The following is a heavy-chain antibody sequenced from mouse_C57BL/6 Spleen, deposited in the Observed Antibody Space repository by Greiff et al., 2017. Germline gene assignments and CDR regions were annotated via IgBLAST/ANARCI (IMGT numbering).Heavy chain of an antibody. CDR3: TRGIYDGYLSFAMDY. J-gene: IGHJ4*01. CDR1: GFTFSSYA. D-gene: IGHD2-3*01. V-gene: IGHV5-9-1*02. Sequence: EVQRVESGEGLVKPGGSLKLSCAASGFTFSSYAMSWVRQTPEKRLEWVAYISSGGDYIYYPAPVKGRFTISRDNARKTLYLPMSSLKAEDTAMYYCTRGIYDGYLSFAMDYWGQGTSVTVSS. CDR2: ISSGGDYI.